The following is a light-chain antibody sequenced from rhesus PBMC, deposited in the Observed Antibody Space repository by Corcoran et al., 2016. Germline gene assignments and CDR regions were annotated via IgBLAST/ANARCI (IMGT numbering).Light chain of an antibody. CDR3: QQQDNSPWT. CDR1: QGISNW. J-gene: IGKJ1*01. CDR2: RAS. V-gene: IGKV1-69*01. Sequence: DIQMTQSPSSLSASVGDRVTITCRASQGISNWLAWYHQKPGKAPKLLIYRASNLETRVPTRFSGSGSGTDFTLTISSLQPEDIATYYCQQQDNSPWTFGQGTKVEIK.